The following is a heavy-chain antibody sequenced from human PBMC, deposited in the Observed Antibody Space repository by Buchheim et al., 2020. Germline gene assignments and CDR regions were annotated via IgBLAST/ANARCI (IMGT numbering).Heavy chain of an antibody. V-gene: IGHV3-23*04. CDR2: ISHSATST. J-gene: IGHJ4*02. CDR1: GFTFGSYA. D-gene: IGHD3-22*01. Sequence: EVQLVESGGGLVQPGGSLRLPCAASGFTFGSYAMSWVRQAPGKGLEWVSTISHSATSTYYADPVKGRFTVSRDNSKNPLFLQMNSLRAEDTAVYYCAKDPYYYDTYYFDSWGQGTL. CDR3: AKDPYYYDTYYFDS.